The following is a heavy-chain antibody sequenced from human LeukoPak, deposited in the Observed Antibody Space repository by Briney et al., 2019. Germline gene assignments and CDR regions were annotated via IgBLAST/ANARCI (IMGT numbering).Heavy chain of an antibody. D-gene: IGHD6-13*01. CDR3: AKVPRQHDNWFDP. CDR2: INQDGSEK. CDR1: GFTFSNHW. J-gene: IGHJ5*02. V-gene: IGHV3-7*01. Sequence: GGSLRLSCAASGFTFSNHWMSWVRQAPGKGLEWVANINQDGSEKYYVDSVKGRFTISRDDAKNSLYLQMNSLRAEDTAVYYCAKVPRQHDNWFDPWGQGTLVTVSS.